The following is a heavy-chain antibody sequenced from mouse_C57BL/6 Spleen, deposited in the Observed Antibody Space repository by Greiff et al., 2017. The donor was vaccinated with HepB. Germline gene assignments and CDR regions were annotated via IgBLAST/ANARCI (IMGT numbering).Heavy chain of an antibody. D-gene: IGHD5-1-1*01. V-gene: IGHV1-77*01. CDR1: GYTFTDYY. CDR3: ARDTTRDYFDY. CDR2: IGPGSGST. Sequence: QVHVKQSGAELVKPGASVKISCKASGYTFTDYYINWVKQRPGQGLEWIGKIGPGSGSTYYNEKFKGKATLTADKSSSTAYMQLSSLTSEDSAVYCCARDTTRDYFDYWGQGTTLTVSS. J-gene: IGHJ2*01.